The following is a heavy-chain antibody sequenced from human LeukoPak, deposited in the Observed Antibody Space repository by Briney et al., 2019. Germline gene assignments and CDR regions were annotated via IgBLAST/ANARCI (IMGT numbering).Heavy chain of an antibody. CDR2: INGRGDST. CDR3: AKERQTGDYFTSDF. CDR1: GFTFSSYS. V-gene: IGHV3-23*01. J-gene: IGHJ4*02. Sequence: GGSLRLSCAASGFTFSSYSMNWVRQAPGKGLEWVSAINGRGDSTFYADSVKGQFTISRDNSKSTVYLQMNSLRADDTAVYYCAKERQTGDYFTSDFWGQGTLVTVSS. D-gene: IGHD4-17*01.